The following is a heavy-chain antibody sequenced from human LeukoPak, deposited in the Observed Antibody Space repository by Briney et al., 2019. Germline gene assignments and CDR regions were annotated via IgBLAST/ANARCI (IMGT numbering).Heavy chain of an antibody. Sequence: SQTLSLTCTVSGGSISSGDHYWSWIRQPPGKGLEWIGEIYHSGSTNYNPSLKSRVTISVDKSKNQFSLKLSSVTAADTAVYYCARRYGDYPFDYWGQGTLVTVSS. CDR1: GGSISSGDHY. V-gene: IGHV4-30-4*01. D-gene: IGHD4-17*01. J-gene: IGHJ4*02. CDR3: ARRYGDYPFDY. CDR2: IYHSGST.